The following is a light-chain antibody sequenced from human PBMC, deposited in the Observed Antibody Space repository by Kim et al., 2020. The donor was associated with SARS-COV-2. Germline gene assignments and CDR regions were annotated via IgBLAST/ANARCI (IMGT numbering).Light chain of an antibody. V-gene: IGKV3-15*01. CDR1: HPVGFN. CDR3: QQYNDWPTWT. J-gene: IGKJ1*01. Sequence: SPGERATLSCRASHPVGFNLAWYHQKPGQAPRLVIYGASTRATGIPGRFSGSGSGTEFTLTISSLQSEDFAVYYCQQYNDWPTWTFGQGTKVDIK. CDR2: GAS.